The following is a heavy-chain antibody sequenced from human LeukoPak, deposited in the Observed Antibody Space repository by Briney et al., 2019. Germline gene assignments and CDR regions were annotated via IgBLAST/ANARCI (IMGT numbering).Heavy chain of an antibody. CDR2: ISYDGSNK. D-gene: IGHD3-10*01. J-gene: IGHJ6*02. CDR1: GFTFSSYG. Sequence: GGSLRLSCAASGFTFSSYGMHWVRQAPGKGLEWVAVISYDGSNKYYADSVKGRFTISRDNSKNTLYLQMNSLRAEATAVYYGAKEGLYGSGSAMDVWGQGTTVTVSS. V-gene: IGHV3-30*18. CDR3: AKEGLYGSGSAMDV.